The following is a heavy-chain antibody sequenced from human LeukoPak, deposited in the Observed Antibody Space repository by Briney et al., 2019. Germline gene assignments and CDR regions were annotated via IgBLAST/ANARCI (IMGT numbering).Heavy chain of an antibody. J-gene: IGHJ4*02. CDR1: AGSISSTRSC. CDR2: IYDRGST. CDR3: ARQQSGEFDFDY. Sequence: PSPTLSPTRTLAAGSISSTRSCSGRLRQTPGKGLEWFVRIYDRGSTYYNPSLKSRVTISVDTSKNQVSLKLSSVTAADTAVYYCARQQSGEFDFDYWGQGTLVTVSS. D-gene: IGHD3-10*01. V-gene: IGHV4-39*01.